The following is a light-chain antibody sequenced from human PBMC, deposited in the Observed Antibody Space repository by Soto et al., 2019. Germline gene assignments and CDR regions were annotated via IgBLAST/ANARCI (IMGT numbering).Light chain of an antibody. J-gene: IGKJ4*01. CDR1: QSVSRSS. Sequence: EIVLTQSPGTLSLSPGERATLSCRASQSVSRSSLVWYQQKPGQAPRLLMYGASSSATGIPDRFSGSGSGTDFTLTITRLEPEDLAVYYCQQYCSSPPTFGGGTKVEIK. CDR3: QQYCSSPPT. CDR2: GAS. V-gene: IGKV3-20*01.